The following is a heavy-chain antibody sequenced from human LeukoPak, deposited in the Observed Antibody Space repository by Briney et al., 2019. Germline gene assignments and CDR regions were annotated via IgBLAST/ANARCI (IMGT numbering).Heavy chain of an antibody. J-gene: IGHJ4*02. D-gene: IGHD3-22*01. Sequence: PSETLSLTCTVSGGSISSYYWSWIRQPPGKGLEWIGYIYYSGSTNYNPSLKSRVTISVDTSKNQFSLKLSSVTAADTAVYYCAREYYYDSSGYWRYFDNWGQGTLVTVSS. CDR2: IYYSGST. CDR1: GGSISSYY. CDR3: AREYYYDSSGYWRYFDN. V-gene: IGHV4-59*01.